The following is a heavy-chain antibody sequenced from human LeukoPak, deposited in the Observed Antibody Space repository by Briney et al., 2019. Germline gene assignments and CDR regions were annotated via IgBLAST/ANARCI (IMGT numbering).Heavy chain of an antibody. Sequence: GASVKVSCKASGYTFTSYGISWVRQAPGQGLEWMGWISAYSGNTNYAQKLQGRVTMTTDTSTSTAYMELRSLRSDDTAVYYCARDRWCTNGVCYPGAFDIWGQGTMVTVSS. CDR3: ARDRWCTNGVCYPGAFDI. D-gene: IGHD2-8*01. CDR1: GYTFTSYG. CDR2: ISAYSGNT. J-gene: IGHJ3*02. V-gene: IGHV1-18*01.